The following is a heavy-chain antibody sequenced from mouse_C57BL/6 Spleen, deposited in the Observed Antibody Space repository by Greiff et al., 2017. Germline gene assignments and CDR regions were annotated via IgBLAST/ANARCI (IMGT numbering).Heavy chain of an antibody. V-gene: IGHV2-5*01. J-gene: IGHJ4*01. D-gene: IGHD1-1*02. CDR3: AKNSAEGGYAMDY. CDR1: GFSLTSYG. Sequence: VQLQQSGPGLVQPSQSLSITCTVSGFSLTSYGVHWVRQSPGKGLEWLGVIWRGGSTDYNAAFMSRLSITKDNSKSQVFLKMNSLQADDTAIYYCAKNSAEGGYAMDYWGQGTAVTVSS. CDR2: IWRGGST.